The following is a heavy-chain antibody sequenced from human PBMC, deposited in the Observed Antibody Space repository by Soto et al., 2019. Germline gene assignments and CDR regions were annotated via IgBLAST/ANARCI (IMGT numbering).Heavy chain of an antibody. Sequence: QVQLQQWGAGLLKPSETLSLTCAVYGGSFSGYYWSWIRQPPGKGLEWIGEINHSGSTNYNPSLKSPVTISVDTSKNQFSLKLSSVTAADTAVYYCARRRFLTGYYPLYYYGMDVWGQGTTVTVSS. V-gene: IGHV4-34*01. D-gene: IGHD3-9*01. CDR2: INHSGST. CDR3: ARRRFLTGYYPLYYYGMDV. CDR1: GGSFSGYY. J-gene: IGHJ6*02.